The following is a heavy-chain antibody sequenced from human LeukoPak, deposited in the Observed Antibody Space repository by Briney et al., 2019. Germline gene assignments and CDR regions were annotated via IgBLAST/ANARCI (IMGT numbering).Heavy chain of an antibody. V-gene: IGHV3-7*01. CDR2: IKQDGSES. D-gene: IGHD3-16*01. CDR1: GFTFSSYW. J-gene: IGHJ4*02. CDR3: ARLGEKADFDY. Sequence: GGSLGLSCAASGFTFSSYWMSWVRQAPGKGLEWVANIKQDGSESYYVDSVKGRFTFSRDNAKNSLYLQINSLRAEDTAVYYCARLGEKADFDYWGQGTPVTVPS.